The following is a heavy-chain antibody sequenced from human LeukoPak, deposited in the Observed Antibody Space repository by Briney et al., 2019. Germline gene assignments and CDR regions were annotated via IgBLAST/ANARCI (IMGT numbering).Heavy chain of an antibody. CDR3: ARGNSRDGLKY. V-gene: IGHV4-61*02. J-gene: IGHJ4*02. Sequence: SETLSLTCTVSGGSISSGSYYWSWIRQPAGKGLEWIGRIYTSGSTYYNPSLKSRVTISVDTSKNQFSLKLSSVTAADTAVYYCARGNSRDGLKYWGQGTLVTVSS. CDR2: IYTSGST. D-gene: IGHD5-24*01. CDR1: GGSISSGSYY.